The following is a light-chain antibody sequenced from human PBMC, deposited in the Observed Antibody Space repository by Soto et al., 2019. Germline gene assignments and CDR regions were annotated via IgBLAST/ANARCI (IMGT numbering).Light chain of an antibody. CDR3: QPHSCSPIT. Sequence: EERATLSCRASQSISSNLAWYQQKPGQAPRPLINGASSRATGIPDRISGSGSGTDFTLTICRLEPEDLAVYFSQPHSCSPITFG. J-gene: IGKJ5*01. CDR2: GAS. CDR1: QSISSN. V-gene: IGKV3-20*01.